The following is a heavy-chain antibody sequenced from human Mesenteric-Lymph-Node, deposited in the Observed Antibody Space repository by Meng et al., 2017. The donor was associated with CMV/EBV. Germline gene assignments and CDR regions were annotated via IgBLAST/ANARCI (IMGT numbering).Heavy chain of an antibody. CDR1: GFTFSSYG. J-gene: IGHJ4*02. D-gene: IGHD2-2*01. V-gene: IGHV3-30*19. CDR2: ISYDGSNK. Sequence: GESLKISCAASGFTFSSYGMHWVRQAPGKGLEWVAVISYDGSNKYYADSVKGRFTISRDNSKNTLYLQMNSLRAEDTAVYYCELLWSNFDYWGQGTLVTVSS. CDR3: ELLWSNFDY.